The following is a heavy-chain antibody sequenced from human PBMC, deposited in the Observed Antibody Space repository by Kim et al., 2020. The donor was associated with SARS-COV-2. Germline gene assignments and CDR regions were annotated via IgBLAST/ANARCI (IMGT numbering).Heavy chain of an antibody. D-gene: IGHD2-15*01. CDR3: AKGVVVKAAYDYGRDV. Sequence: GGSLRLSCAASGFTFSNYAMSWVRQAPGKGLEWVSAISGSGGSTYYADSVKGRFTISRDNSKNTLYLQMNSLRAEDTAVYYCAKGVVVKAAYDYGRDVWGKGTTVTVSS. J-gene: IGHJ6*04. CDR2: ISGSGGST. CDR1: GFTFSNYA. V-gene: IGHV3-23*01.